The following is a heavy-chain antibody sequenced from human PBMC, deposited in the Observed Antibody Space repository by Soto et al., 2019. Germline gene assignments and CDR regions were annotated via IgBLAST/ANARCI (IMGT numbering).Heavy chain of an antibody. J-gene: IGHJ4*02. V-gene: IGHV3-53*02. CDR2: IYTSGTT. CDR1: GFTVSSNY. Sequence: VQLVETGGGLIQPGGSLRLSCAASGFTVSSNYMGWVRQAPAKGLEWVSLIYTSGTTFYADSVKGRFTISRDNSKNTLYLEMTSLRAEDTAVYYCARDSFVQYWGQGTLVTVSS. CDR3: ARDSFVQY. D-gene: IGHD2-2*01.